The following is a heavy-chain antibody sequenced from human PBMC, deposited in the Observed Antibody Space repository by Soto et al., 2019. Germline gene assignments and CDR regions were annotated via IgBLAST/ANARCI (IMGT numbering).Heavy chain of an antibody. V-gene: IGHV3-23*01. CDR2: ISGSGGST. CDR1: GFTFSSYA. J-gene: IGHJ4*02. CDR3: AKGTMIVVVYGADY. Sequence: GGSLRLSCAASGFTFSSYAMSWVRQAPGKGLEWVSAISGSGGSTYYADSVKGRFTISRDNSKNTLYLQMNSLRAEDTAVYYCAKGTMIVVVYGADYWGQGTLVTVSS. D-gene: IGHD3-22*01.